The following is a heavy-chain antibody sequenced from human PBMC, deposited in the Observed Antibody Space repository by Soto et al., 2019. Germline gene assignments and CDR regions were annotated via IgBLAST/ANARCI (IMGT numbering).Heavy chain of an antibody. J-gene: IGHJ6*02. Sequence: GGSLRLSCAPSGFTFGSYAMGWVRQAQGKGLEWVSAISGSGGSTYYADSVEGRFTISRDNSKITLYLQMNSLRAEDTAVYYCAKDIAAAGMAYYYYGMDVWGQGTTVTVSS. V-gene: IGHV3-23*01. D-gene: IGHD6-13*01. CDR2: ISGSGGST. CDR3: AKDIAAAGMAYYYYGMDV. CDR1: GFTFGSYA.